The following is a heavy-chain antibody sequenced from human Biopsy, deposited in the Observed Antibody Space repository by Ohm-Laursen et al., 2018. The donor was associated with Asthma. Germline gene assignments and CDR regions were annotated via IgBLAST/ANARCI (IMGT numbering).Heavy chain of an antibody. Sequence: SLRLSCAATGFTLSSYAIHWVRQAPGKGLEWVSVISSGGGTIDYADSVKGRFTISRNISTNTVYLQMDSLSADDTAVYYCAKVGHGYGDYVGYLDPWGQGTTVTVSS. CDR1: GFTLSSYA. CDR3: AKVGHGYGDYVGYLDP. J-gene: IGHJ5*02. V-gene: IGHV3-23*01. CDR2: ISSGGGTI. D-gene: IGHD4-17*01.